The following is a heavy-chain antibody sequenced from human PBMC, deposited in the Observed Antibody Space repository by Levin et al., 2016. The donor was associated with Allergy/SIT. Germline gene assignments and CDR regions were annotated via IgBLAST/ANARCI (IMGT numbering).Heavy chain of an antibody. J-gene: IGHJ6*02. CDR3: ARNYDFWSGYYITVLHYYYYGMDV. CDR1: GFTFSSYW. V-gene: IGHV3-7*03. D-gene: IGHD3-3*01. CDR2: IKQDGSEK. Sequence: GESLKISCAASGFTFSSYWMSWVRQAPGKGLEWVANIKQDGSEKYYVDSVKGRFTISRDNAKNSLYLQMNSLRAEDTAVYYCARNYDFWSGYYITVLHYYYYGMDVWGQGTTVTVSS.